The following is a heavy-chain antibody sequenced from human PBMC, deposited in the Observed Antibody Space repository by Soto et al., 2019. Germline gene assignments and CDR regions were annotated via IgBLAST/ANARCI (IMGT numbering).Heavy chain of an antibody. D-gene: IGHD6-19*01. Sequence: PXGSLRLSCAASGFTFSSYWMHWVRQAPGRGLVWVSRINSDGSSTSYADSVKGRFTISRDNAKNTLYLQMNSLRAEDTAVYYWARPASIAVAAHNWFDHWGQGTLVTVSS. J-gene: IGHJ5*02. CDR2: INSDGSST. CDR3: ARPASIAVAAHNWFDH. CDR1: GFTFSSYW. V-gene: IGHV3-74*01.